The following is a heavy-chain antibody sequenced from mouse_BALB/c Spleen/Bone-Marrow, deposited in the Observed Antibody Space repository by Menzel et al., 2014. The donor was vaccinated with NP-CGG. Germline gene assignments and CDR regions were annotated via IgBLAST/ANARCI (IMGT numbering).Heavy chain of an antibody. CDR2: ISYDGSN. CDR3: ARDQLRFDY. J-gene: IGHJ2*01. V-gene: IGHV3-6*02. Sequence: DVHLVEPGPGLVKPSQSLSLTCSVTGDSITSGYYWNWIRQFPGNKLEWMGYISYDGSNNYNPSLKNRISITRDTSKNQFFLKLNSVTTEDTATYYCARDQLRFDYLGQGTTLTVSS. D-gene: IGHD1-1*01. CDR1: GDSITSGYY.